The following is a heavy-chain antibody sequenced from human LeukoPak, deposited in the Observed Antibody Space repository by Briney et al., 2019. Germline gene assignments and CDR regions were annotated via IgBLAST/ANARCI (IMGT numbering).Heavy chain of an antibody. Sequence: GRSLRLSCAASGFTFDDYAMHWVRQAPGKGLEWVSGISWNSGSMGCADSVKGRFTISRDNAKNSLFLQMNSLRAEDMALYYCAKAAVAGTGFDSWGQGTLVTVSS. J-gene: IGHJ4*02. D-gene: IGHD6-19*01. CDR3: AKAAVAGTGFDS. V-gene: IGHV3-9*03. CDR2: ISWNSGSM. CDR1: GFTFDDYA.